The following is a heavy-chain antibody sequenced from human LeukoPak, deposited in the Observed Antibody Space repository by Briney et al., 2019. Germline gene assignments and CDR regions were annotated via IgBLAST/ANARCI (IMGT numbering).Heavy chain of an antibody. CDR2: ISVSGGTT. CDR1: GFTLSTYA. V-gene: IGHV3-23*01. Sequence: GGSLRLSCAASGFTLSTYAMGWVRQAPGRGLEWVSSISVSGGTTYYADSVKGRFTISRDGSKNTLYLQMNSLRAEDTAVYYCASADTAMVTADYWGQGTLVTVSS. CDR3: ASADTAMVTADY. J-gene: IGHJ4*02. D-gene: IGHD5-18*01.